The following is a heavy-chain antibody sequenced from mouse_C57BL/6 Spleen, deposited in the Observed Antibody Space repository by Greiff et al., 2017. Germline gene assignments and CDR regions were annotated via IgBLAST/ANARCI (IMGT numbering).Heavy chain of an antibody. V-gene: IGHV1-69*01. D-gene: IGHD2-1*01. J-gene: IGHJ2*01. CDR2: IDPSDSYT. CDR3: ALYGNYFDY. CDR1: GYTFTSYW. Sequence: VQLQQPGAELVMPGASVKLSCKASGYTFTSYWMHWVKQRPGQGLEWIGEIDPSDSYTNYNQKFKGKSTLTVAKSSSTAYMQLSSLTSEDSAVYYFALYGNYFDYWGQGTTLTVSS.